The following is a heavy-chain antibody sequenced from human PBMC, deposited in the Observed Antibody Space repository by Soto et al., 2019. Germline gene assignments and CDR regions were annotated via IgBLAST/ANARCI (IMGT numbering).Heavy chain of an antibody. CDR3: AREYTAWPLAYGLDV. CDR1: GFNFNSYT. CDR2: ISSSGYI. V-gene: IGHV3-21*01. J-gene: IGHJ6*02. D-gene: IGHD2-2*02. Sequence: GGSLRLSCAASGFNFNSYTINWVRKAPGKRLEWLSSISSSGYIFSTDSVRGRFTISRDNAKNSVYLQINSLRAEDTAVYYCAREYTAWPLAYGLDVWGQGTTVTVSS.